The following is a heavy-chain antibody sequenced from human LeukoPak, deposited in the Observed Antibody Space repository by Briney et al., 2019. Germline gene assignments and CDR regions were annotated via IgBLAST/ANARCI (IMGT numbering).Heavy chain of an antibody. CDR2: IYHSGST. CDR3: ARDRVVTASFYFDY. CDR1: GGSISSYY. J-gene: IGHJ4*02. V-gene: IGHV4-38-2*02. Sequence: SETLSLTCTVSGGSISSYYWSWIRQPPGKGLEWIGSIYHSGSTYYNPSLKGRVTISVDTSKNQFSLKLSSVTAADTAVYYCARDRVVTASFYFDYWGQGTLVTVSS. D-gene: IGHD2-21*02.